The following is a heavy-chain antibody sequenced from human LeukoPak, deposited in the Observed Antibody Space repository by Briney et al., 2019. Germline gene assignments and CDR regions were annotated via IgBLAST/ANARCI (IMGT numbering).Heavy chain of an antibody. J-gene: IGHJ4*02. CDR2: IHPDGSIT. D-gene: IGHD3-22*01. CDR3: ARDSSSGYYYYFDY. Sequence: GGSLRLSCVGSGFTISNYWMHWVRQAPGTGLVWVSRIHPDGSITTYADSVKGRFTISRDNAKNTLYLQMNSLRAEDTAVYYCARDSSSGYYYYFDYWGQGTLVTVSS. CDR1: GFTISNYW. V-gene: IGHV3-74*03.